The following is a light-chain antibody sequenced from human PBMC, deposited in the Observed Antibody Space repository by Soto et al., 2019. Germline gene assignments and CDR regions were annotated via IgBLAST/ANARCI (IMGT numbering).Light chain of an antibody. CDR2: EVN. V-gene: IGLV2-8*01. J-gene: IGLJ1*01. CDR1: SIDVGGYNY. CDR3: SSYPSFSTYV. Sequence: QSVLTQRTSASGSPGHSVDISCTGTSIDVGGYNYVSWYQQHPGKAPKIMIYEVNKRPSGVPDSFSGSKAGITASLTIYGLQAEDEADYYCSSYPSFSTYVFGTGAKVTVL.